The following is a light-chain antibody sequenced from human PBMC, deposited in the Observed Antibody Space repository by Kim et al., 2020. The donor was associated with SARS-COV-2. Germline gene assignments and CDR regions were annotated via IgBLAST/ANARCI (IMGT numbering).Light chain of an antibody. V-gene: IGKV1D-12*01. J-gene: IGKJ4*01. CDR2: EAS. Sequence: GDRVTITCRASQDISSWLSWYQQKPGKAPKVLIYEASNLQSGVPSRFSGSGSGTDFTLTINSLQPEDFATYYCQQTHSFPLTFGGGHKV. CDR3: QQTHSFPLT. CDR1: QDISSW.